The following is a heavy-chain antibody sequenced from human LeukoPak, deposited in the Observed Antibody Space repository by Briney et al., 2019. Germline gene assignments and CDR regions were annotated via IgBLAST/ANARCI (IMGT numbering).Heavy chain of an antibody. CDR1: GCTFSSYW. J-gene: IGHJ4*02. V-gene: IGHV3-74*01. D-gene: IGHD6-19*01. Sequence: PGGSLRLCCAASGCTFSSYWMHWVRQAPGKGLVWVSRINSDGSSTGYADSVKGRFTISRDNAKNTLYLQMNSLRAEDTAVYYCARGNGGWYWGFDYWGQRTLVTVSS. CDR2: INSDGSST. CDR3: ARGNGGWYWGFDY.